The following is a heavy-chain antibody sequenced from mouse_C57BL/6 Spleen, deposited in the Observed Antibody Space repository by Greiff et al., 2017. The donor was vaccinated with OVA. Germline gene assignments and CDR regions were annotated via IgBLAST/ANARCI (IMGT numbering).Heavy chain of an antibody. CDR3: ARSDYYGSSYDYYAMDY. CDR2: INPSNGGT. J-gene: IGHJ4*01. CDR1: GYTFTSYW. Sequence: QVQLQQPGTELVKPGASVKLSCKASGYTFTSYWMHWVKQRPGQGLEWIGNINPSNGGTNYNEKFKSKATLTVDKSSSTAYMQLSSLTSEDSAVYYWARSDYYGSSYDYYAMDYWGQGTSVTVSS. D-gene: IGHD1-1*01. V-gene: IGHV1-53*01.